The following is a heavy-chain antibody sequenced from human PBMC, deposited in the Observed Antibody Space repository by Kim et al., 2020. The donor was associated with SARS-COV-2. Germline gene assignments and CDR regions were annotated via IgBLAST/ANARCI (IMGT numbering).Heavy chain of an antibody. CDR3: ARDSGSSGWYGWLEP. V-gene: IGHV3-11*06. D-gene: IGHD6-19*01. Sequence: SRQGRFTISRDNDKNTLYLKMKSLRDEDTAVYYCARDSGSSGWYGWLEPWGQGTLVTVSS. J-gene: IGHJ5*02.